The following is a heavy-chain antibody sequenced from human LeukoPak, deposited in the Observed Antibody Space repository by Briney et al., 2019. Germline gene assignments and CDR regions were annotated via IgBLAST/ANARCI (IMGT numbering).Heavy chain of an antibody. V-gene: IGHV5-51*01. Sequence: GESLKISCKGSGYSFTSYWIGWVRQMPGKGLEWMGIIYPGDSDTRYSPSFQGQVTSSADESISTAYLQWSSLKASDTAMYSCARGYDSSGYHWFDPWGQGTLVTVSS. J-gene: IGHJ5*02. CDR3: ARGYDSSGYHWFDP. D-gene: IGHD3-22*01. CDR2: IYPGDSDT. CDR1: GYSFTSYW.